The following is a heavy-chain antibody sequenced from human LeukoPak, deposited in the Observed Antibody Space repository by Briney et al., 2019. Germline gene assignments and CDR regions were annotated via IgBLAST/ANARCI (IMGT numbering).Heavy chain of an antibody. J-gene: IGHJ2*01. D-gene: IGHD1-26*01. CDR2: INGDGSST. CDR3: ARGRYSGTYRGYWYFDL. CDR1: GFTFSSYW. V-gene: IGHV3-74*03. Sequence: PGGSLRLSCAASGFTFSSYWMHWVRQGPGEGLVWVSRINGDGSSTMYADSVKGRFTISRDNAKNTLYLQMNSLRAEDTAVYYCARGRYSGTYRGYWYFDLWGRGTLVTVFS.